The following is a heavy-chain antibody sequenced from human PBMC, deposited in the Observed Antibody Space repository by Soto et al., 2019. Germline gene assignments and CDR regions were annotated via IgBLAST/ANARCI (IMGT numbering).Heavy chain of an antibody. Sequence: HPGGSLRLSCAASGFTFSSYAMSWVRQAPGKGLEWVSAISGSGGSTYYADSVKGRFTISRDNSKNTLYLQMNSLRAEDTAVYYCSKFGSQDCSGYYYRWFDPCGQRTLVTVS. V-gene: IGHV3-23*01. J-gene: IGHJ5*02. CDR3: SKFGSQDCSGYYYRWFDP. CDR1: GFTFSSYA. CDR2: ISGSGGST. D-gene: IGHD3-22*01.